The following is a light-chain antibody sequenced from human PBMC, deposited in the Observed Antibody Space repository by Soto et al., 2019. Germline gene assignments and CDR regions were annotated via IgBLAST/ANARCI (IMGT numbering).Light chain of an antibody. CDR2: DVS. CDR1: QSVSSY. Sequence: IVLTQSPATLSLSPGERATLSCRASQSVSSYLAWYQQKPGQAPRLLIYDVSKRATGIPARFSGSGSGTDFTLTISSLEPEDFAVYYCQQRSNWPWTFGQGTKVDIK. V-gene: IGKV3-11*01. J-gene: IGKJ1*01. CDR3: QQRSNWPWT.